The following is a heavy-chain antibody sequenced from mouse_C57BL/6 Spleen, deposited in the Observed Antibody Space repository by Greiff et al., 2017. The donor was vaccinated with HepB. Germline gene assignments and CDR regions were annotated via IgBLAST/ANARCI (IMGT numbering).Heavy chain of an antibody. CDR1: GYSITSGYY. Sequence: ESGPGLVKPSQSLSLTCSVTGYSITSGYYWNWIRQFPGNKLEWMGYIGYDGSNNYNPSLKNRISITRDTSKNQFFLKLNSVTTEDTATYYCARDPGYDAMDYWGQGTSVTVSS. CDR3: ARDPGYDAMDY. V-gene: IGHV3-6*01. CDR2: IGYDGSN. J-gene: IGHJ4*01.